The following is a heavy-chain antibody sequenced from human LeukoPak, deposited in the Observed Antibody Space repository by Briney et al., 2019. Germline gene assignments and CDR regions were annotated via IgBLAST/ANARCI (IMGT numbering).Heavy chain of an antibody. D-gene: IGHD6-6*01. CDR2: ISAYNGNT. CDR3: ARSIAARPLLGYYFDY. V-gene: IGHV1-18*01. CDR1: GYTFTSYG. Sequence: GASVKVSCKASGYTFTSYGISWVRQAPGQGLEWMGWISAYNGNTNYAQKLQGRVTMTTDTSTSTAYMELRSLRSDDTAVYYCARSIAARPLLGYYFDYWGQGTLVTVSS. J-gene: IGHJ4*02.